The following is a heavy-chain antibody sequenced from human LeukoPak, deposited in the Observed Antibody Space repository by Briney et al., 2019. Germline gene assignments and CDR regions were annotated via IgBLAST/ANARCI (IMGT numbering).Heavy chain of an antibody. CDR2: FYTSGST. CDR1: GGSISSGSYY. CDR3: AREGEYSNRLDP. D-gene: IGHD4-11*01. V-gene: IGHV4-61*02. Sequence: SQTLSLTCTVSGGSISSGSYYWSWIRQPAGKGLEWIGRFYTSGSTDYNPSLKSRVTISVDTSKNQFSLKLSSVTAADTAVYYCAREGEYSNRLDPWGQGTLVTVSS. J-gene: IGHJ5*02.